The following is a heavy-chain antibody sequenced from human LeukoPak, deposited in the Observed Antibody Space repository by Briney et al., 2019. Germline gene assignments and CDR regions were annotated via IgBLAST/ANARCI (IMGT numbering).Heavy chain of an antibody. V-gene: IGHV3-30*18. CDR1: GFTFSSYG. D-gene: IGHD6-19*01. CDR3: AKLPDGYSSGSDAFDI. CDR2: ISYDGSNK. Sequence: GRSLRLSCAASGFTFSSYGMHWVRQAPGKGLEWVAVISYDGSNKYYADSVKGRFTISRDNSKNTLYLQMNSLRAEDTAVYYCAKLPDGYSSGSDAFDIWGQGTMVTVSS. J-gene: IGHJ3*02.